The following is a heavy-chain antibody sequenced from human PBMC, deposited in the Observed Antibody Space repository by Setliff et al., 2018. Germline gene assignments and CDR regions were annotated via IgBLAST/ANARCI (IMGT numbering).Heavy chain of an antibody. CDR3: ARLRKDYGDYYYFDY. CDR2: INSDGSST. J-gene: IGHJ4*02. D-gene: IGHD4-17*01. Sequence: PGGSLRLSCAASGFTLSSYWMHWVRQAPGKGLVWVSRINSDGSSTSYADSVKGRFTISRDNAKNTLYLQMNSLRAEDTAVYYCARLRKDYGDYYYFDYWGQGTLVTVSS. CDR1: GFTLSSYW. V-gene: IGHV3-74*01.